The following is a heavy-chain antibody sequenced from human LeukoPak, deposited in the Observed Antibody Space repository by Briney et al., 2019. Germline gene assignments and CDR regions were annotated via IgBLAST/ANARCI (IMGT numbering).Heavy chain of an antibody. Sequence: AGGTLRLSCVASGFSFSYHGMDWVRLAPGKGLEWVSGVSPPGGGTYYADSVKGRFTISRDDSRNTLSLQMNSLRVEDTAVYYRARDLAWGAFDYWGPGILVAVSS. CDR3: ARDLAWGAFDY. CDR2: VSPPGGGT. CDR1: GFSFSYHG. D-gene: IGHD7-27*01. V-gene: IGHV3-23*01. J-gene: IGHJ4*02.